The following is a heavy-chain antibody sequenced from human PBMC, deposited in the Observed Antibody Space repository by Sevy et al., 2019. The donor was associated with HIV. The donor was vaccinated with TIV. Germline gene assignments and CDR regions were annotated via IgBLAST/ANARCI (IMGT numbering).Heavy chain of an antibody. CDR3: ARFDYHDSSGFDY. CDR2: IYYSGST. D-gene: IGHD3-22*01. V-gene: IGHV4-59*01. Sequence: GSLRLSCTVSGGSISGYYWSWIRQPPGKGLEWIGYIYYSGSTNYNPSLKSRVTVSLDTCKSQFSLKLSSVTAADTAVYCCARFDYHDSSGFDYWGLGTLVTVSS. J-gene: IGHJ4*02. CDR1: GGSISGYY.